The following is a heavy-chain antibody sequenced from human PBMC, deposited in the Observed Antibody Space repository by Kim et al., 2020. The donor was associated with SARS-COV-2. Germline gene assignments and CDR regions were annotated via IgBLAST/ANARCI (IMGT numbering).Heavy chain of an antibody. Sequence: YADCVKGRFTISRDNSRNTLYLQKNSLRAEDTAVYYCARDDFGDDYGMDGWGQGTTVTVSS. J-gene: IGHJ6*02. V-gene: IGHV3-33*01. D-gene: IGHD3-3*01. CDR3: ARDDFGDDYGMDG.